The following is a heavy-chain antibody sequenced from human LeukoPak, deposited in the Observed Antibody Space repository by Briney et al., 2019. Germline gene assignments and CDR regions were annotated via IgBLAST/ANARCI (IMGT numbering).Heavy chain of an antibody. CDR3: AKALTGTKAFDI. V-gene: IGHV3-23*01. CDR1: GFTFSSYA. CDR2: ISSSGGST. Sequence: GGSLRLSCAASGFTFSSYAMNWVRQAPGKGLEWVSHISSSGGSTYYADSVKGRFTISRDNSKNTLYLQMNSLRAEDTAVYYCAKALTGTKAFDIWGQGTMVTVSS. J-gene: IGHJ3*02. D-gene: IGHD1-20*01.